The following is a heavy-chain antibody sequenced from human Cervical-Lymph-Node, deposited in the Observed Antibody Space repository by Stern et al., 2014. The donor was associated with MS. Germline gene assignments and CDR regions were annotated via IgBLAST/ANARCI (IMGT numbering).Heavy chain of an antibody. Sequence: EVQLVESGGGLVQPGGSLRLSCAASGITLSSSWMHLVRLAPGKGLVWVSRINRDGSSTSSVDSVKGRFTISRDNAKNTLYLQMNSLRAEDTAAYYCARSVGSSSDYFDYWGQGTLVTVSS. CDR2: INRDGSST. D-gene: IGHD6-6*01. CDR3: ARSVGSSSDYFDY. V-gene: IGHV3-74*01. CDR1: GITLSSSW. J-gene: IGHJ4*02.